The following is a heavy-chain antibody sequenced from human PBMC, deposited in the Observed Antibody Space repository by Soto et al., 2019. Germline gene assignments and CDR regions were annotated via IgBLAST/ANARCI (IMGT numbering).Heavy chain of an antibody. CDR3: ARDLDGSATSYTDP. Sequence: ASVKVSCKASGYIFITYGISWVRQAPGQGLEWLGRISPYNGNTNYAQNLQGRVTMTTDTSTRTAYMELRSLRSDDTAVYYCARDLDGSATSYTDPWGPGTQLPVSS. J-gene: IGHJ5*02. V-gene: IGHV1-18*01. D-gene: IGHD3-10*01. CDR2: ISPYNGNT. CDR1: GYIFITYG.